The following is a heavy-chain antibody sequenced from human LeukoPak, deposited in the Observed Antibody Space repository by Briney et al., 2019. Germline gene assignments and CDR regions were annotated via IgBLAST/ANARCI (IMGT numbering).Heavy chain of an antibody. CDR2: IYSGGST. J-gene: IGHJ4*02. CDR1: GFTVSSNY. Sequence: PGGSLRLSCAASGFTVSSNYMSWVRQAPGKGLEWVSVIYSGGSTYYADSVKGRFTISRDNSKNTLYLQMNSLRAEDTAVYYCARSRDFWSGYYAFDYWGQGTLVTVCS. V-gene: IGHV3-66*02. D-gene: IGHD3-3*01. CDR3: ARSRDFWSGYYAFDY.